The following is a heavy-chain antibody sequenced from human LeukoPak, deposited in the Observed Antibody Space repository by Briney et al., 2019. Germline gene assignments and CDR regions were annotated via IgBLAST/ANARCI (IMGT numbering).Heavy chain of an antibody. J-gene: IGHJ4*02. CDR1: GGSISSYY. D-gene: IGHD6-13*01. Sequence: ETLSLTCTVSGGSISSYYWSWIRQPPGKGLEWVSGISGSGGSTYYADSVKGRFTISRDNSKNTLYLQMNSLRAEDTAVYYCAKSRAYSSSWYFDYWGLGTLVTVSS. V-gene: IGHV3-23*01. CDR2: ISGSGGST. CDR3: AKSRAYSSSWYFDY.